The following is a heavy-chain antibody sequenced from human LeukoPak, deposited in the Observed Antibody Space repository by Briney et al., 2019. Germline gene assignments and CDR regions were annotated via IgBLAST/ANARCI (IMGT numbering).Heavy chain of an antibody. CDR3: ARNSSRWYGLSHYYYMDV. D-gene: IGHD6-13*01. CDR2: IYFSGST. CDR1: GGSISNYY. V-gene: IGHV4-59*08. J-gene: IGHJ6*03. Sequence: SETLSLTCTVSGGSISNYYWNWIRQPPGKGLEWIGHIYFSGSTNYNPSLKSRVTISVDTSKNQFSLNLKSVTAADTAVYYCARNSSRWYGLSHYYYMDVWGKGTTVTVSS.